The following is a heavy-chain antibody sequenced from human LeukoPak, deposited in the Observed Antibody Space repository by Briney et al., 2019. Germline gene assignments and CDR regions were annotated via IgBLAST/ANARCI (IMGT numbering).Heavy chain of an antibody. V-gene: IGHV3-9*01. CDR2: ISWNSGSI. CDR3: ARCDSSGSDAFDI. D-gene: IGHD3-22*01. Sequence: GGSLRLSCAASGFTFDDYAMHWVRHAPGKGLEWVSGISWNSGSIVYADSVKGQFTISRDNAKNSLYLQMNSLRAEDTALYYCARCDSSGSDAFDIWGQGTMVTVSS. J-gene: IGHJ3*02. CDR1: GFTFDDYA.